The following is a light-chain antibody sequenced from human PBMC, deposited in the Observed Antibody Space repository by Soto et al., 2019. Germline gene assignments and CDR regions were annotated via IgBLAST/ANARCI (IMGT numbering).Light chain of an antibody. Sequence: EIVMTQSPDTLSVSPGERATLSCRASQSVSIDLAWYQQTPGQAPRLLIYGASTRATGVPHTFSGSASGTEFTLTINRLEPEDFAVYYCRKYGRSPPLSFGGGTKVDIK. CDR2: GAS. V-gene: IGKV3-20*01. CDR1: QSVSID. J-gene: IGKJ4*01. CDR3: RKYGRSPPLS.